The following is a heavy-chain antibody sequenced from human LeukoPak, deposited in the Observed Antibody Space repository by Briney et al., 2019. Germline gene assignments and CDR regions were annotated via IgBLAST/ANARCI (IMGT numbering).Heavy chain of an antibody. D-gene: IGHD2-21*02. CDR2: ISGSGGST. Sequence: PGGSLRLSCAASGFTFSSYAMSWVRQAPGKGLEWVSAISGSGGSTYYADSGKGRFTISRDNSQNTLYLQMNSLRAEDTAVYYCAKEWGAYCGGDCYPPLDYWGQGTLVTVSS. J-gene: IGHJ4*02. CDR3: AKEWGAYCGGDCYPPLDY. CDR1: GFTFSSYA. V-gene: IGHV3-23*01.